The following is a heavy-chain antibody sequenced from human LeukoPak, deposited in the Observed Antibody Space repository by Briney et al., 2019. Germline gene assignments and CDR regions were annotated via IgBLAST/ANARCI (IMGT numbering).Heavy chain of an antibody. CDR1: GFTFRSYA. V-gene: IGHV3-30*03. CDR3: ARSDGYYYLDAFDI. CDR2: ISSDGSDK. Sequence: PGRSLTLSCAASGFTFRSYAMHWVRQAPGKGLQWVAVISSDGSDKYYADSVKGRFTISRDNAKNSLYLQMNSLRAEDTAVYYCARSDGYYYLDAFDIWGQGTMVTVSS. D-gene: IGHD3-22*01. J-gene: IGHJ3*02.